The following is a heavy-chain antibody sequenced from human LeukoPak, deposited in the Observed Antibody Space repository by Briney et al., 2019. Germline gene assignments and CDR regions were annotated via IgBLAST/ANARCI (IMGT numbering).Heavy chain of an antibody. D-gene: IGHD6-19*01. CDR1: GFTFSSCG. CDR3: AKGGEEIAVAGRDPYFDY. CDR2: IRYDGSNK. J-gene: IGHJ4*02. V-gene: IGHV3-30*02. Sequence: GGSLRLSCAASGFTFSSCGMHWVRQAPGKGLEWVAFIRYDGSNKYYADSVKGRFTISRDNSKNTLYLQMNSLRAEDTAVYYCAKGGEEIAVAGRDPYFDYWGQGTLVTVSS.